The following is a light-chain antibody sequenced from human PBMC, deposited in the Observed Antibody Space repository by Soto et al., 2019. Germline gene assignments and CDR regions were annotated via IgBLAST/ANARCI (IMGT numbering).Light chain of an antibody. CDR2: AAS. V-gene: IGKV1-39*01. J-gene: IGKJ4*01. CDR1: QSISSY. CDR3: QQSYRTPLT. Sequence: DIQMTQSPSSLSASVGDRVTITCRASQSISSYLNWYQQKPGKAPKLLIYAASSLQSGVPSRFSGSGSATGFTLTISSLQPEDFATYYCQQSYRTPLTFGGGTTVEIE.